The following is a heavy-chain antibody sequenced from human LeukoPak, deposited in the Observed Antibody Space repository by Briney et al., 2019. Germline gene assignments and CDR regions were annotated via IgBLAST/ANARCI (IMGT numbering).Heavy chain of an antibody. CDR2: ISGSGGST. V-gene: IGHV3-23*01. CDR3: ARGSAVRGLVTDY. CDR1: GFTFGTYA. Sequence: GGSLRLSCAASGFTFGTYAMTWVRQAPGKGLEWVSVISGSGGSTNYADSVKGRFIISRDNSRNTLFLQMNSLRAEDTAVYYCARGSAVRGLVTDYWGQGTLVTVSS. D-gene: IGHD3-10*01. J-gene: IGHJ4*02.